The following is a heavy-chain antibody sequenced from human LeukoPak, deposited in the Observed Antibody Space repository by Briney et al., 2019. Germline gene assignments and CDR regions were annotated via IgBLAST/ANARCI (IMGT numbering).Heavy chain of an antibody. Sequence: SETLSLTCTVSGGSISSSSYYWGWIRQPPGKGLEWIGTIYYRGSTYYNPSLKSRVTISADTSKNQFSLKLSSVTAADTAVYYCAGERSLGYCSDGSCYGDAFDFWGQGTMVTVSS. CDR2: IYYRGST. J-gene: IGHJ3*01. CDR1: GGSISSSSYY. CDR3: AGERSLGYCSDGSCYGDAFDF. D-gene: IGHD2-15*01. V-gene: IGHV4-39*07.